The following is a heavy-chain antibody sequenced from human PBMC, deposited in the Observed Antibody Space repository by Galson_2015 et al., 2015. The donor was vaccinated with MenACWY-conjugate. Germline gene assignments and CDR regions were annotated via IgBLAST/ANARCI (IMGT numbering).Heavy chain of an antibody. Sequence: TLSLTCTVSGGSISSHYWSWFRQPPGKGLDWIAYIRDTGSLKDNPSLKSRVTMSADKSNNQFSLRLISVTAADTAVYYCARLPRGIGLIVEGSWGQGILVTVSS. CDR1: GGSISSHY. J-gene: IGHJ5*02. D-gene: IGHD3-16*01. CDR3: ARLPRGIGLIVEGS. CDR2: IRDTGSL. V-gene: IGHV4-59*08.